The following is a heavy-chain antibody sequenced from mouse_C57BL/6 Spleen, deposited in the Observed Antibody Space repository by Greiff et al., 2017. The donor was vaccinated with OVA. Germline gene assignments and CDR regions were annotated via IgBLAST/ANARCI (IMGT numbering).Heavy chain of an antibody. CDR2: FYPGSGSI. CDR3: ARHEGPIYYYGSSYFDY. CDR1: GYTFTEYT. J-gene: IGHJ2*01. D-gene: IGHD1-1*01. V-gene: IGHV1-62-2*01. Sequence: QVQLQQSGAELARPGASVKLSCKASGYTFTEYTIHWVKQRSGQGLEWIGWFYPGSGSIKYNEKFKDKATLTADKSSSTVYMELSRLTSEDSAVYFCARHEGPIYYYGSSYFDYWGQGTTLTVSS.